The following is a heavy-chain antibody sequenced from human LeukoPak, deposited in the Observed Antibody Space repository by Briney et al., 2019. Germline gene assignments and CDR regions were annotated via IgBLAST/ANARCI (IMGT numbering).Heavy chain of an antibody. CDR3: ARDGHGYSYGS. J-gene: IGHJ5*02. V-gene: IGHV3-48*01. Sequence: PGGSLRLSCAASGFTLSSYAMSWVRQAPGKGLQWVSYISSTSRTIYYADSVKGRFTISRDNAKKSLYLQMNSLRAEDTAVYYCARDGHGYSYGSWGQGTLVTVSS. CDR2: ISSTSRTI. CDR1: GFTLSSYA. D-gene: IGHD5-18*01.